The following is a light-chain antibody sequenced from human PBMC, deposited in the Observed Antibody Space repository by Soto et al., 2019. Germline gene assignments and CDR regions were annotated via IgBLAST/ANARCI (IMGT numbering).Light chain of an antibody. J-gene: IGLJ1*01. V-gene: IGLV2-14*01. CDR1: SSDVGAYNY. CDR3: SSYTSATTYV. Sequence: QSVLSQPGYVSGSPGQSITISCTGTSSDVGAYNYDSWYQQYPGEAPKVIIYDVSHRPAGVSNRFSGSKSGNTASLTISGLQTQDEADYYCSSYTSATTYVFGTGTKVTVL. CDR2: DVS.